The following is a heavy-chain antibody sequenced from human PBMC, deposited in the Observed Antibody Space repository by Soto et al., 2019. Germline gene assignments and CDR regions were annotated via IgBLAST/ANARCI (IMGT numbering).Heavy chain of an antibody. Sequence: QVQLVQSGADVKKPGSSVKVSCKASGVTFSSLTIIWVRQAPGQGLEFMGRIIPILGKPNYAQQFQGRVTITADSSTSTAYMELSSLRSEETAVYYCATTWHRVYSGYDLRRHWYFDLWGRGTLVTVSS. CDR1: GVTFSSLT. CDR3: ATTWHRVYSGYDLRRHWYFDL. J-gene: IGHJ2*01. CDR2: IIPILGKP. D-gene: IGHD5-12*01. V-gene: IGHV1-69*02.